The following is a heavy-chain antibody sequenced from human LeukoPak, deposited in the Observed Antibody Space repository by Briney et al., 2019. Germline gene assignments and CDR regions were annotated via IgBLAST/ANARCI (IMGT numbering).Heavy chain of an antibody. CDR1: GFTFSSYA. J-gene: IGHJ3*02. CDR2: ISGSGGST. D-gene: IGHD5-18*01. Sequence: GGSLRLSCAASGFTFSSYAMSWVRQAPGKGLEWVSAISGSGGSTYYADSVKGRFTISRDNSKNTLYLQMNGLRAEDTAVYYCARDRGYSYGLHDAFDIWGQGTMVTVSS. CDR3: ARDRGYSYGLHDAFDI. V-gene: IGHV3-23*01.